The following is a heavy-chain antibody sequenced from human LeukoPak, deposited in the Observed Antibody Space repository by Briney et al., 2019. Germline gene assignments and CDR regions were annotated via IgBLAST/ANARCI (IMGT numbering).Heavy chain of an antibody. CDR3: ARASGYYYFYGMDV. Sequence: GGSLRLSCAASGFTFDDYGMSWVRQAPGKGLEWVSGINWNGGSTGYADSVKGRFTISRDNAKNSLYLQMNSLRAEDTAVYFCARASGYYYFYGMDVWGQGTTVTVSS. CDR2: INWNGGST. CDR1: GFTFDDYG. J-gene: IGHJ6*02. V-gene: IGHV3-20*04.